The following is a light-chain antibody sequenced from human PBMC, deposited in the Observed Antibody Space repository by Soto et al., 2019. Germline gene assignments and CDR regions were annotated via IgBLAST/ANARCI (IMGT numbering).Light chain of an antibody. CDR1: QSIVNY. J-gene: IGKJ3*01. Sequence: DIQMTQSPSSLSASIGDRVTITCRTSQSIVNYLNWYQQKPGQAPKLLNYATSNLQSGVPSRFGGGGSATYFTLTISDLQPEDFATYYCQHSFSFGPGTTVDIK. V-gene: IGKV1-39*01. CDR2: ATS. CDR3: QHSFS.